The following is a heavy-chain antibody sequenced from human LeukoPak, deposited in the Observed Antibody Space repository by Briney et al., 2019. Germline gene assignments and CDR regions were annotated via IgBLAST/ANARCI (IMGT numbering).Heavy chain of an antibody. CDR1: GYSMSSGYY. J-gene: IGHJ4*02. V-gene: IGHV4-38-2*01. CDR3: ARRYCTNGACYIDY. D-gene: IGHD2-8*01. Sequence: SETLSLTCAVSGYSMSSGYYWGWIRRPPGKGLEWIGSMYHSGTTYYNPSLKSRVTISVDMSNNQFSLKLSSVTAADTAVYYCARRYCTNGACYIDYWGQGTLVTVSS. CDR2: MYHSGTT.